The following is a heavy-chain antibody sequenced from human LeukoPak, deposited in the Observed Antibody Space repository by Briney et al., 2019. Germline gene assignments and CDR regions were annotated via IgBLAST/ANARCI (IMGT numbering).Heavy chain of an antibody. V-gene: IGHV3-48*02. D-gene: IGHD3-10*01. Sequence: GGSLRLSCATSGFTFKTYNMNWVPQAPGKGLVWVAYISTSGATTHYAASLRGRFISSRDNADASLQLQMDSLRDDDTAVYFCARVRGITMVRGVAQRGGFDKWGQGTLVAVAS. CDR1: GFTFKTYN. CDR3: ARVRGITMVRGVAQRGGFDK. CDR2: ISTSGATT. J-gene: IGHJ4*02.